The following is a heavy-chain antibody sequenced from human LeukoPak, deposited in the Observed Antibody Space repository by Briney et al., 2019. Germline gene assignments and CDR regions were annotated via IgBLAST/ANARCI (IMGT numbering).Heavy chain of an antibody. D-gene: IGHD3-16*02. CDR2: INYSGST. Sequence: PSETLSLTCTVSGGSISTYYWSWIRQAPGKGLEWIGYINYSGSTDYNPSLKSRVTISVDTSKNQLSLKMRSVTAADTAVYYCARGLTYYDYVWGSYRYFWFDPWGQGTLVTVSS. CDR1: GGSISTYY. J-gene: IGHJ5*02. CDR3: ARGLTYYDYVWGSYRYFWFDP. V-gene: IGHV4-59*01.